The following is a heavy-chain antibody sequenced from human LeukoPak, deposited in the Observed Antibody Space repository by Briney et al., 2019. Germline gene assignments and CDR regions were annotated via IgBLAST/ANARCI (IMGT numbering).Heavy chain of an antibody. J-gene: IGHJ4*02. CDR2: MNPNSGNT. CDR3: ARSGAGGATVTHFDY. D-gene: IGHD4-17*01. Sequence: ASVTLCFTSSGYTFTIYDINWVRQAPGQGLEWMGWMNPNSGNTGYAQKFQGRVTMTRNTSISTAYMELSSLRSEDTAVYYCARSGAGGATVTHFDYWGQGTLVTVSS. CDR1: GYTFTIYD. V-gene: IGHV1-8*01.